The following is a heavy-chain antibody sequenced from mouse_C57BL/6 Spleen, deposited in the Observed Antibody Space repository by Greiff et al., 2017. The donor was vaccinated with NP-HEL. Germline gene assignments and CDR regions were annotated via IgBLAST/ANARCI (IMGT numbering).Heavy chain of an antibody. Sequence: QVQLKESGPGLVAPSQSLSITCTVSGFSLTSYGVSWVRQPPGKGLEWMGVIWGAGSTNYHSALISRLSISKDNSKSQAFLKLNSRRTDDTATYYCAKSGPIYYGNYDDFDYWGQGTTLTVSS. D-gene: IGHD2-1*01. CDR3: AKSGPIYYGNYDDFDY. J-gene: IGHJ2*01. CDR2: IWGAGST. CDR1: GFSLTSYG. V-gene: IGHV2-3*01.